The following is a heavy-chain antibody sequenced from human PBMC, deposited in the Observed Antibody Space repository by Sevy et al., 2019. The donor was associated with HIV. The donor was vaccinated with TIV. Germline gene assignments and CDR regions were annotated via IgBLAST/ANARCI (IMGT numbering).Heavy chain of an antibody. D-gene: IGHD6-19*01. Sequence: GGSLRLSCAASGFSVSSNYMSWVRQAPGKGPEWVSVIHSGGKISYADSVQGRFTISRDNSKNTLYLQMNSLRAEDTAVYFCAKGSHNTGWFPDYWGQGTLVTVSS. V-gene: IGHV3-53*01. CDR2: IHSGGKI. J-gene: IGHJ4*02. CDR3: AKGSHNTGWFPDY. CDR1: GFSVSSNY.